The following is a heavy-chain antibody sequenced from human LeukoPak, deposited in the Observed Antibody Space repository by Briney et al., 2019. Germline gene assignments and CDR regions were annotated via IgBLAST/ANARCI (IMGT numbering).Heavy chain of an antibody. CDR2: ISAYNGNT. CDR1: GYTFTTYG. V-gene: IGHV1-18*01. D-gene: IGHD3-22*01. Sequence: ASVKVSCKASGYTFTTYGISWVRQAPGQGLEWMGWISAYNGNTKYAQKLQGRVSMTTDTSTSTAYMELRSLRSDDTAVYYCVRYYDSSGYYYFDYWGQGTLVTVSS. CDR3: VRYYDSSGYYYFDY. J-gene: IGHJ4*02.